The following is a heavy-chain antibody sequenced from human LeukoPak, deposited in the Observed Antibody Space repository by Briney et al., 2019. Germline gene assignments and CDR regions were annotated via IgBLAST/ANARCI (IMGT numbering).Heavy chain of an antibody. CDR3: ARRSRYYFDY. CDR1: GGSISSSSYY. D-gene: IGHD3-10*01. V-gene: IGHV4-39*07. Sequence: SETLSLTCTVSGGSISSSSYYWGWIRQPPGKGLEWIGSIYYSGSTYYNPSLKSRVTISVDTSKNQFSLKLSSVTAADTAVYYCARRSRYYFDYWGQGTLVTVSS. J-gene: IGHJ4*02. CDR2: IYYSGST.